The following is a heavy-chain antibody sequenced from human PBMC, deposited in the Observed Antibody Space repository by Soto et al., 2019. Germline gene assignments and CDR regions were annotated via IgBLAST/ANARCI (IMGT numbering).Heavy chain of an antibody. D-gene: IGHD6-13*01. CDR2: IIPIFGTA. CDR1: GGTFSSYA. CDR3: ARDEEFIAAAGTHAFDI. V-gene: IGHV1-69*12. J-gene: IGHJ3*02. Sequence: QVQLVQSGAEVKKPGSSVKVYCKASGGTFSSYAISWVRQAPGQGLEWMGGIIPIFGTANYAQKFQGRVTITADESTSTAYMELSSLRSEDTAVYYCARDEEFIAAAGTHAFDIWGQGTMVTVSS.